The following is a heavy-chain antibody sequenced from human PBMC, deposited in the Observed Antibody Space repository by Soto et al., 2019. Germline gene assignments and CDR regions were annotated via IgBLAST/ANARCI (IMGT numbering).Heavy chain of an antibody. CDR1: EGTFSNYA. D-gene: IGHD4-17*01. CDR2: IIPLFGTT. Sequence: QVQLVQSGAEVKGPGSSVRVSCKASEGTFSNYAITWVRQAPGQGLEWMGGIIPLFGTTNYAQKFQGRVTITADEYTSTAYLELSSLTSEDTAVYYCARDHSSYGDYAIKGLRDWGQGILVTVSS. J-gene: IGHJ4*02. CDR3: ARDHSSYGDYAIKGLRD. V-gene: IGHV1-69*01.